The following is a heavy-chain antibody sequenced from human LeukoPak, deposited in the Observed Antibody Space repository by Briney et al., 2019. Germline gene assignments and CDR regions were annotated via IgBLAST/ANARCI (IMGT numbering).Heavy chain of an antibody. V-gene: IGHV3-74*01. J-gene: IGHJ4*02. CDR2: INGDGSST. Sequence: GSLRLSCAASGFTFDDYAMHWVRQAPGKGLVWVSRINGDGSSTSYADSVKGRFTISRDNARNTLYLQMNSLRVEDTAVYYCAQGGSPGAFDYWGQGTLVTVSS. D-gene: IGHD1-26*01. CDR1: GFTFDDYA. CDR3: AQGGSPGAFDY.